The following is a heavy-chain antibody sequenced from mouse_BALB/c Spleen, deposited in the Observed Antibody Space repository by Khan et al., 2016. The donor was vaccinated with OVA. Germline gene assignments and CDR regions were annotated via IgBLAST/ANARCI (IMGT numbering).Heavy chain of an antibody. D-gene: IGHD1-1*02. V-gene: IGHV5-6*01. CDR2: VSTGGGYT. Sequence: EVELVESGGDLVKPGGSLKLSCAASGFTFSTYGMPWVRQTPDKRLEWVATVSTGGGYTYYPDSVKGRFTISRDTAKNTLYLQMTGLKSEDTAMFYGTRLAYYYDSEGFAYWGQGTLVTVSA. J-gene: IGHJ3*01. CDR3: TRLAYYYDSEGFAY. CDR1: GFTFSTYG.